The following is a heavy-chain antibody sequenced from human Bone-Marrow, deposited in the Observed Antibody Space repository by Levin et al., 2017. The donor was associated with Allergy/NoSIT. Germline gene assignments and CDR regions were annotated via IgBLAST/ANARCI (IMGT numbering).Heavy chain of an antibody. CDR2: IFWDDDK. V-gene: IGHV2-5*02. CDR3: AHRIWPSDWGGPRAYDY. D-gene: IGHD3-16*01. CDR1: GFSLSPSGVG. J-gene: IGHJ4*02. Sequence: ESGPTLVKPTQTLTLTCTFSGFSLSPSGVGVGWIRQPPGKAPEWLALIFWDDDKRYSPSIKSRVSITKDTSKNQVVLTVTNMDPVDTATYYCAHRIWPSDWGGPRAYDYWGQGALVIVSS.